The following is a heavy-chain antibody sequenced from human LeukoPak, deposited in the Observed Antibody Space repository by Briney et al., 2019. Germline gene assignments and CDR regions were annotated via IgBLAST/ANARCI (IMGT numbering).Heavy chain of an antibody. J-gene: IGHJ4*02. CDR2: INPNSGGT. V-gene: IGHV1-2*02. D-gene: IGHD3-10*01. CDR1: GYTFTGYY. Sequence: ASVKVSCKASGYTFTGYYMHWVRQAPGQGLEWMGWINPNSGGTKYAQKFQGRVTMTRDMSISTAYMELSRLRSDDTAVYYCASGRSGELTWAFTLDSWGQGTLVTVSS. CDR3: ASGRSGELTWAFTLDS.